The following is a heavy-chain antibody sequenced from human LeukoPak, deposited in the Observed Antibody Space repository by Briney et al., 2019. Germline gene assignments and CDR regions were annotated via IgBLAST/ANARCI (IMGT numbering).Heavy chain of an antibody. D-gene: IGHD4-23*01. CDR3: VRDRYGGRMPNWFDP. CDR1: GFTFSSYS. CDR2: ISSSSSYI. Sequence: DPGGSLRLSCAASGFTFSSYSMNWVRQAPGKGLEWVSSISSSSSYIYYADSVKGRFTISRDNAKNSLYLEMNSLRDEDTAVYYCVRDRYGGRMPNWFDPWGQGTLVTVSS. J-gene: IGHJ5*02. V-gene: IGHV3-21*01.